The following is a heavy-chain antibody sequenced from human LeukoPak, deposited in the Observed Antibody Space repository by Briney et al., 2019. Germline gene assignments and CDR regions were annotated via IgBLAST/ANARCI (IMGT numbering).Heavy chain of an antibody. Sequence: GGSLRPSCAASGFTVSNDYMSWVRQAPGKGLEWVSVIYGAGATYYAYSVRGRFTISRDNSKNTLYLQMNSLRAEDTAVYYCAQRGYDSSGYGPGAFDIWGQGTMVTVSS. V-gene: IGHV3-53*01. CDR2: IYGAGAT. J-gene: IGHJ3*02. D-gene: IGHD3-22*01. CDR1: GFTVSNDY. CDR3: AQRGYDSSGYGPGAFDI.